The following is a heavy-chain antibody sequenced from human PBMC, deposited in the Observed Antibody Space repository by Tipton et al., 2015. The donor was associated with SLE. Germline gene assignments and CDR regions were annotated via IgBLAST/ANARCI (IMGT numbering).Heavy chain of an antibody. CDR3: ARSTDQNWFDP. V-gene: IGHV4-31*03. J-gene: IGHJ5*02. CDR1: GDSISNGDDN. D-gene: IGHD2-2*01. CDR2: IYYGGGT. Sequence: LRLSCTVSGDSISNGDDNWSWIRQPPGKGLEWIGNIYYGGGTYYNPSLESRVTISLDTSKNQFSLKLNSVTAADTAVYYCARSTDQNWFDPWGQGTLVTVSS.